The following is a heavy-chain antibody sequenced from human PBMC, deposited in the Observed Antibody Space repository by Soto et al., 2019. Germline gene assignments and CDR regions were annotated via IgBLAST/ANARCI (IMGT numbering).Heavy chain of an antibody. Sequence: KTGGSLRLSCAASGFTFSDYYMSWIRQAPGKGLEWVSYISSSSSYTNYADSVKGRFTISRDDAKNSLYLQMNSLRAEDTAVYYCARDLAAFSPHNWFDPWGQGTLVTVSS. D-gene: IGHD3-3*02. CDR2: ISSSSSYT. CDR3: ARDLAAFSPHNWFDP. J-gene: IGHJ5*02. V-gene: IGHV3-11*06. CDR1: GFTFSDYY.